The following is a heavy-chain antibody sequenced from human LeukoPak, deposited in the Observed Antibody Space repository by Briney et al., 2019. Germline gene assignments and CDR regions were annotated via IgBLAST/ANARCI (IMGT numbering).Heavy chain of an antibody. CDR3: ASPERWDSPYDAFDI. Sequence: GGSLRLSCAASGFTFSSYAMSWVRQAPGKGLEWVSAISGSGGSTYYADSVKGRFTISRDNSRNTLYLQMNSLRAEDTAVYYCASPERWDSPYDAFDIWGQGTMVIVSS. CDR1: GFTFSSYA. J-gene: IGHJ3*02. V-gene: IGHV3-23*01. D-gene: IGHD4-23*01. CDR2: ISGSGGST.